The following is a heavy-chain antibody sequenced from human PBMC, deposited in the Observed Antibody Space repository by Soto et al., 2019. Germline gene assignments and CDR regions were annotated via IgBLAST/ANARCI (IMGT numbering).Heavy chain of an antibody. CDR3: ARGASEWDLLLSYGMDV. V-gene: IGHV1-69*01. Sequence: QVQLVQSGAEVKKPGSSVKVSCKASGGTFSSYAISWVRQAPGQGLEWMGGITPIFGSANYAQKCQGRVTNTAAESTSTAYMDLSSLRSEDTAVYYCARGASEWDLLLSYGMDVWGQGTTVTVSS. J-gene: IGHJ6*02. CDR2: ITPIFGSA. CDR1: GGTFSSYA. D-gene: IGHD1-26*01.